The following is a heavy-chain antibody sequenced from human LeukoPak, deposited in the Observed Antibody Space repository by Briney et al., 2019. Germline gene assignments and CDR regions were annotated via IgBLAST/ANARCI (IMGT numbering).Heavy chain of an antibody. Sequence: SETLSLTCTVSGGSVSSGSYYWSWIRQPPGKGLEWIGYIYYSGSTNYNPSLKSRVTISVDTSKNQFSLKLSSVTAADTAVYYCARESPPGYYYGMDVWGKGTTVTVSS. CDR2: IYYSGST. D-gene: IGHD3-10*01. V-gene: IGHV4-61*01. CDR1: GGSVSSGSYY. CDR3: ARESPPGYYYGMDV. J-gene: IGHJ6*04.